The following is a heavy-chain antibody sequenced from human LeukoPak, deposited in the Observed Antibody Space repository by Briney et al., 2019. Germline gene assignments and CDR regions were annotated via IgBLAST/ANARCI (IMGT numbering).Heavy chain of an antibody. CDR1: GFTFNSHW. CDR2: INQDGGTI. Sequence: PGGSLRLSCAASGFTFNSHWRNWVRQAPGKGLEWVGIINQDGGTIGYGDSVKGRFTISRDNDKNSLYLQMNSLRAEDTAVYYCASDPAGGAYDLWGHGTMVTVSS. J-gene: IGHJ3*01. CDR3: ASDPAGGAYDL. V-gene: IGHV3-7*03.